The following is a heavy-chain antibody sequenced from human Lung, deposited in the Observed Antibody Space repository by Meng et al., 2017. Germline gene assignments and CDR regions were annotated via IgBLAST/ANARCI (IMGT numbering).Heavy chain of an antibody. CDR1: GGSFSDYY. CDR2: INHSGST. J-gene: IGHJ4*02. Sequence: QGQLQPWGAGLLKPSETLSLPCVVSGGSFSDYYWSWIRQPPGKGLEWIGEINHSGSTNYNPSLESRATISVDTSQNNLSLKLSSVTAADSAVYYCARGPTTMAHDFDYWGQGTLVTVSS. V-gene: IGHV4-34*01. CDR3: ARGPTTMAHDFDY. D-gene: IGHD4-11*01.